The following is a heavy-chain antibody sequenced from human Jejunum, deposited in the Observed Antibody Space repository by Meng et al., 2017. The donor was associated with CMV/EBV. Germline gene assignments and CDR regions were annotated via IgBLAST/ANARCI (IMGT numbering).Heavy chain of an antibody. CDR1: GFTFNSYW. V-gene: IGHV3-7*01. J-gene: IGHJ6*02. CDR3: TIMDV. CDR2: IQQDGSEK. Sequence: SLQISCAASGFTFNSYWMNWVRQAPGKGLGWVAIIQQDGSEKYYVDSVKGRFTISRDNAKNSLYLQMNSLRAEDTAVYYCTIMDVWGQGTTVTVSS.